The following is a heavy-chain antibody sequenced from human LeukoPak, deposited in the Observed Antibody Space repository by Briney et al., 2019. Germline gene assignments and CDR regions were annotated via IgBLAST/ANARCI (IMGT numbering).Heavy chain of an antibody. D-gene: IGHD2-2*01. J-gene: IGHJ5*02. V-gene: IGHV4-34*01. Sequence: SETLSLTCAVSGGSFSGYYWSWIRQPPGKGLEWIGEINHSGSTNYNPSLKSRVTISVDTSKNQFSLKLSSVTAADTAVYYCARGGSGDIVVVPAANLRWFDPWGQGTLVTVSS. CDR3: ARGGSGDIVVVPAANLRWFDP. CDR2: INHSGST. CDR1: GGSFSGYY.